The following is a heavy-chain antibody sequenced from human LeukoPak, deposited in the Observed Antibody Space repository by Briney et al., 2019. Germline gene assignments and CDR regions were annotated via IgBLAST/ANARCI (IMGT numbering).Heavy chain of an antibody. CDR1: GFTFSSYS. Sequence: GGSLRLSCAASGFTFSSYSMNWVRQAPGKGLEWVSYISSSSSTIYYADSVKGRFTISRDNAKNSLYLQMNSLRAEDTAVYYCASHFKLVRVYYMDVWGKGTTVTVSS. D-gene: IGHD3-10*01. CDR2: ISSSSSTI. V-gene: IGHV3-48*04. CDR3: ASHFKLVRVYYMDV. J-gene: IGHJ6*03.